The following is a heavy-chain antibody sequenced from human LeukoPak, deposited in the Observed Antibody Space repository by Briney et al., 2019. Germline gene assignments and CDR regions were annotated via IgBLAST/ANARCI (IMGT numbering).Heavy chain of an antibody. V-gene: IGHV3-23*01. CDR3: AKNYGSGSSVKYYYYMDV. Sequence: GGSLRLSCAASGFTFTSYAMSWVRQAPKKGLEWVSVISASGGSTNYADSVKGWFTISRDNSKNALYLQMNSPRAEDSAVYYCAKNYGSGSSVKYYYYMDVWGKGTTVTVPS. J-gene: IGHJ6*03. CDR1: GFTFTSYA. CDR2: ISASGGST. D-gene: IGHD3-10*01.